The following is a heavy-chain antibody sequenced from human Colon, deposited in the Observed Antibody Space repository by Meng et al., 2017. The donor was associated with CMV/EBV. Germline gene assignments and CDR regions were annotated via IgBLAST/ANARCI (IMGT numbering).Heavy chain of an antibody. Sequence: QLQLEESGPRLVQPSEPLPLTCTVSGGSISSSTYYWGWIRQTPGKGLEWIGNIYYSGYTYYNPSLKSRLTISVDTSKNQFSLKLTSVTAADTAVYYCATDYGDYYFDRWGQGTLVTVSS. CDR3: ATDYGDYYFDR. CDR2: IYYSGYT. D-gene: IGHD4-17*01. CDR1: GGSISSSTYY. V-gene: IGHV4-39*07. J-gene: IGHJ4*02.